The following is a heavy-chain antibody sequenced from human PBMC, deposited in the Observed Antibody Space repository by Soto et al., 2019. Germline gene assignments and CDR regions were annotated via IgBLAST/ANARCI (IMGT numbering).Heavy chain of an antibody. CDR1: GGSVSSDDYF. J-gene: IGHJ4*02. Sequence: QEQLQESGPGLVKPSQTLSLTCTVSGGSVSSDDYFWSWIRQPPGKGLEWIGYIQHPGSTHYNPSLKSRVTISVDMSKNEFSLKLSSVTAADTAVYYCAREGDAFGAPFDYWGQGTLVTVSS. CDR3: AREGDAFGAPFDY. V-gene: IGHV4-30-4*01. D-gene: IGHD3-10*01. CDR2: IQHPGST.